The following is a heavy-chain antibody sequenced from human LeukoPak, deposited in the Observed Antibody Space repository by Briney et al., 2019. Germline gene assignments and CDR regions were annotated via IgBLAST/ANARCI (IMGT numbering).Heavy chain of an antibody. J-gene: IGHJ4*02. Sequence: PGGSLRLSCAASGFTFSSYWMHWVRQAPGKGLVWVSRINSDGSTASYADSVRGRFTTSRDNAKNTLYLQMNSLRAEDTAVYYCARDRGYYDSSGYYSFDYWGQGTLVTVSS. CDR2: INSDGSTA. CDR3: ARDRGYYDSSGYYSFDY. CDR1: GFTFSSYW. V-gene: IGHV3-74*01. D-gene: IGHD3-22*01.